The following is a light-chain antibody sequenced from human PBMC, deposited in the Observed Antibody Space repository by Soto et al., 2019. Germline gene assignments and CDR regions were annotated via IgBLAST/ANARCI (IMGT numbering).Light chain of an antibody. CDR1: QTISSW. Sequence: DIQMTQSPSTLSGSVGDRVTITCRASQTISSWLAWYQQKPGKDPKLLIYKASTLKSGVPSRFSGSGSGTEFTLTISSLQPGDFATYYCQHYNSYSEGFGQGTKVELK. CDR2: KAS. CDR3: QHYNSYSEG. J-gene: IGKJ1*01. V-gene: IGKV1-5*03.